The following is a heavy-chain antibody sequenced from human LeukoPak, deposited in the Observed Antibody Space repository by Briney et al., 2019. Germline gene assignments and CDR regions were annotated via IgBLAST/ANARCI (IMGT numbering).Heavy chain of an antibody. J-gene: IGHJ4*02. D-gene: IGHD2-21*02. V-gene: IGHV3-30*18. Sequence: GRSLRLSCAASGFTFSSYGMHWVRQAPGKGLEWVAVISYDGSNKYYADSVKGRFTISRDNSKNTLYLQMNSLRAEDTAVYYCAKSGAGGLYCGGDCSPSDYYFDYWGQGTLVTVSS. CDR3: AKSGAGGLYCGGDCSPSDYYFDY. CDR2: ISYDGSNK. CDR1: GFTFSSYG.